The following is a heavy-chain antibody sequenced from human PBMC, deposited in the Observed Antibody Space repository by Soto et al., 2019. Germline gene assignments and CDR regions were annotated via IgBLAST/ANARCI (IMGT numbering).Heavy chain of an antibody. V-gene: IGHV4-31*03. D-gene: IGHD2-2*01. J-gene: IGHJ5*02. Sequence: SETLSLTCTVSGGSISSGHYYWSWIRQHPGRGLEWIGYIYYSGSTYYNPSLKSRVTISVDTSKNQFSLKLSSVTAADTAVYYCARGGGEIVVVPAAKKQDPIYNWFDPWGQGTLVTVSS. CDR1: GGSISSGHYY. CDR3: ARGGGEIVVVPAAKKQDPIYNWFDP. CDR2: IYYSGST.